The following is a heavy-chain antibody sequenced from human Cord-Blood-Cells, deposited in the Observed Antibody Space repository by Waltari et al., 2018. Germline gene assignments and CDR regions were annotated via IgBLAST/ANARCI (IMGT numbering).Heavy chain of an antibody. V-gene: IGHV4-39*01. CDR1: GGSIRSSSYY. CDR3: ARQKVTDFDY. D-gene: IGHD4-4*01. CDR2: IYYSGST. J-gene: IGHJ4*02. Sequence: QLQLQESGPGLVKPSETLSLTCPVSGGSIRSSSYYWGWIRQPPGKGLEWIGSIYYSGSTYYNPSLKSRVTISVDTSKNQFSLKLSSVTAADTAVYYCARQKVTDFDYWGQGTLVTVSS.